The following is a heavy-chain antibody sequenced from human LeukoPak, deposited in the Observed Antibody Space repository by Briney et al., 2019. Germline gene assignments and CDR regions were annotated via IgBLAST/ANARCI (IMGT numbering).Heavy chain of an antibody. J-gene: IGHJ3*02. D-gene: IGHD1-1*01. V-gene: IGHV3-74*01. CDR1: GFTFSSHW. CDR2: INSDGSST. Sequence: GGSLRLSCAASGFTFSSHWMHWVRQAPGKGLVWVSRINSDGSSTSYADSVKGRFTISRDNAKNTLYLQMNSLRAEDTAVYYCARDPTGTDDAFDIWGQGTMVTVSS. CDR3: ARDPTGTDDAFDI.